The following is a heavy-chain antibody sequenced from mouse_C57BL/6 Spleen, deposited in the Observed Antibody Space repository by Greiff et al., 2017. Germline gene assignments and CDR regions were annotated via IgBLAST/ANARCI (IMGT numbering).Heavy chain of an antibody. CDR1: GFTFSSYA. Sequence: EVHLVESGGGLVKPGGSLKLSCAASGFTFSSYAMSWVRQTPEKRLEWVATISDGGSYTYYPDNVKGRFTISRDNAKNNLYLQMSHLKSEDTAMYYCARERLRDFDYWGQGTTLTVSS. D-gene: IGHD3-3*01. V-gene: IGHV5-4*01. CDR3: ARERLRDFDY. CDR2: ISDGGSYT. J-gene: IGHJ2*01.